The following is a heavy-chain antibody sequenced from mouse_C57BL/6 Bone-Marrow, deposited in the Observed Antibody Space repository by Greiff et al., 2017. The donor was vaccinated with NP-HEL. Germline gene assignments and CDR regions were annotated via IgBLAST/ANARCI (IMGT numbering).Heavy chain of an antibody. CDR2: IYPGSGNT. CDR3: ARWGGLRYYVDY. D-gene: IGHD1-1*01. V-gene: IGHV1-76*01. CDR1: GYTFTDYY. J-gene: IGHJ2*01. Sequence: SGAELVRPGASVKLSCKASGYTFTDYYINWVKQRPGQGLEWIARIYPGSGNTYYNEKFKGKATLTAEKSSSTAYMQLSSLTSEDSAVYFCARWGGLRYYVDYWGQGTTLTVSS.